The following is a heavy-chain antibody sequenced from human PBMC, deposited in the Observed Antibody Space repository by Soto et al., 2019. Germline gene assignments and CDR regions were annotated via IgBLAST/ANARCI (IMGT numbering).Heavy chain of an antibody. CDR1: GGSFSGYY. CDR2: INDRGSI. Sequence: QVQLQQWGAGPLRPLETLSLTCGVSGGSFSGYYWAWIRQSPGKGLEWIGEINDRGSINYNPSLKSRVRISVDTSKNHYSLNLRSVTAADTAVYYCARESHDILPEPPWVWYFDLWVRGTLVTVSS. CDR3: ARESHDILPEPPWVWYFDL. D-gene: IGHD3-9*01. J-gene: IGHJ2*01. V-gene: IGHV4-34*01.